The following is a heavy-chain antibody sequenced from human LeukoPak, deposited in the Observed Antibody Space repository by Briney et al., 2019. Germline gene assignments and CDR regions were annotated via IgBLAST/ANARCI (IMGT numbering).Heavy chain of an antibody. Sequence: GGSLRLSCAAYGFTFSSYGMHWVRQAPGKGLEWVAVISYDGSNKYYADSVKGRFTISRDNSKNTLYLRMNSLRAEDTAVYYCARDRHSSSWDTFDYWGQGTLVTVSS. CDR1: GFTFSSYG. CDR2: ISYDGSNK. D-gene: IGHD6-13*01. J-gene: IGHJ4*02. CDR3: ARDRHSSSWDTFDY. V-gene: IGHV3-30-3*01.